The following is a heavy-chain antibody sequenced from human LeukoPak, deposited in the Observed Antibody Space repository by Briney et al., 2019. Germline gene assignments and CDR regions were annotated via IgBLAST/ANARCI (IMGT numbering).Heavy chain of an antibody. V-gene: IGHV1-18*01. CDR2: ISAYNGNT. CDR3: ARLRDTMVRGVIITLDI. Sequence: RASVKVSCKASGYTFTSYGISWVRQAPGQGLEWMGWISAYNGNTNYAQKLQGRATMTTDTSTSTAYMELRSLRSDDTAVYYCARLRDTMVRGVIITLDIWGQGTLVTVSS. D-gene: IGHD3-10*01. CDR1: GYTFTSYG. J-gene: IGHJ4*02.